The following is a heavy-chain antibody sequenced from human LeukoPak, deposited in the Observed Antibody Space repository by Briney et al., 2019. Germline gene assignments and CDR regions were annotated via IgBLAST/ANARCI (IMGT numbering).Heavy chain of an antibody. CDR3: ARDRDTAMRLDY. D-gene: IGHD5-18*01. V-gene: IGHV3-11*04. J-gene: IGHJ4*02. Sequence: GGSLRLSCAASGFTFSDYYVSWIRQAPGKGLEWVSYISSSGSTIYYADSVKGRFTISRDNAKNSLYLQMNSLRAEDTAVYYCARDRDTAMRLDYWGQGTLVTVSS. CDR1: GFTFSDYY. CDR2: ISSSGSTI.